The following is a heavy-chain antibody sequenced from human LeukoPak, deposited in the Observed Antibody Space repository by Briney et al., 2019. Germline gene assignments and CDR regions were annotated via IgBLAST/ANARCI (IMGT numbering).Heavy chain of an antibody. J-gene: IGHJ4*02. V-gene: IGHV3-74*01. CDR2: INSDGSST. D-gene: IGHD3-22*01. CDR1: GFTFSSYW. Sequence: QAGGSLRLSCAASGFTFSSYWMHWVRQAPGKGLVWVSRINSDGSSTSYADSVKGRFTISRDNAKNTLYLQMNSLRAEDTAVYHCARGHGYYYDSSGYSDFDYWGQGTLVTVSS. CDR3: ARGHGYYYDSSGYSDFDY.